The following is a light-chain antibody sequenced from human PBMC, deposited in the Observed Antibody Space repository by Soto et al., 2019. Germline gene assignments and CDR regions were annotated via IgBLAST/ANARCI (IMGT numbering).Light chain of an antibody. Sequence: DIQMTQSPSSLSASVRDRVTITCQASQDISSYLNWYQQTPGKAPKLLICDASNLEPGVPSRFSGSGSGTDFTFTISSLQPEDIATYYCQQYDNLPFTFGPGTKVDI. CDR2: DAS. CDR1: QDISSY. CDR3: QQYDNLPFT. J-gene: IGKJ3*01. V-gene: IGKV1-33*01.